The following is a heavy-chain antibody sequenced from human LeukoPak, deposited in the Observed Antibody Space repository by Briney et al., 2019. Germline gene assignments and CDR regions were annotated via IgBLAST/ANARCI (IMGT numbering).Heavy chain of an antibody. CDR3: ARSSRRVVVPARPAPGDY. CDR1: GYTFTGYY. D-gene: IGHD2-2*01. V-gene: IGHV1-2*02. J-gene: IGHJ4*02. CDR2: INPNSGGT. Sequence: ASVKVSCKASGYTFTGYYMHWVRQAPGQGLEWMGWINPNSGGTNYAQKFQGRVTMTRDTSISTAYMELSRLRSDDTAVYYCARSSRRVVVPARPAPGDYWGQGTLVTVSS.